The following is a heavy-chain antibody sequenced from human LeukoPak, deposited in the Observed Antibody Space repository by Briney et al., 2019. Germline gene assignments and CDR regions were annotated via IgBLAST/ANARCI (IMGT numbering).Heavy chain of an antibody. J-gene: IGHJ4*02. D-gene: IGHD4-17*01. CDR1: GFTFSSYE. CDR2: ISSSSSYI. CDR3: ARDRDYGDYEDPSFADY. V-gene: IGHV3-21*01. Sequence: RPGGSLRLSCAASGFTFSSYEMNWVRQAPGKGLEWVSSISSSSSYIYYADSVKGRFTISRDNAKNSLYLQMHSLRAEDTAVYYCARDRDYGDYEDPSFADYWGQGTLVTVSS.